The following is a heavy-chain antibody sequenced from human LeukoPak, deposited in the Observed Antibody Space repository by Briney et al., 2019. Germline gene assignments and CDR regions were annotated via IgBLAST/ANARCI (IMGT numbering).Heavy chain of an antibody. V-gene: IGHV4-59*01. CDR3: ARAHDLNGTPYDFWSGRGTFDI. Sequence: SETLSLTCTVSGGSISSYYWSWIRQPPGKGLEWIGYIYYSGSTNYKPSLKSRVTISVDTSKNQFSLKLSSVTAADTAVYYCARAHDLNGTPYDFWSGRGTFDIWGQGTMVTVSS. CDR1: GGSISSYY. CDR2: IYYSGST. J-gene: IGHJ3*02. D-gene: IGHD3-3*01.